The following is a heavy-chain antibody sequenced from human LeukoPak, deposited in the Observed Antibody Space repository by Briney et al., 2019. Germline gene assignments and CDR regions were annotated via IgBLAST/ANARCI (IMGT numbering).Heavy chain of an antibody. CDR2: INHSGST. D-gene: IGHD5-12*01. CDR1: GGSFSGYY. J-gene: IGHJ3*02. V-gene: IGHV4-34*01. Sequence: SETLSLTCAVYGGSFSGYYWSWIRQPPGKGLEWIGEINHSGSTNYNPSLKSRVTISVDTSKNQFSLKLNSVTAADTAVYYCAKSNGYSLVDIWGQGTMVTVSS. CDR3: AKSNGYSLVDI.